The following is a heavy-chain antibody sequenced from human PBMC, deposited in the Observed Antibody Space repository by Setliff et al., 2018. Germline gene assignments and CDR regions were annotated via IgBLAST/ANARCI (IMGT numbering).Heavy chain of an antibody. CDR2: MYGNS. CDR3: ARGPGAATGEGFDI. CDR1: GSSISGYY. Sequence: SETLSLTCTVSGSSISGYYWTWIRQPAGKGLEWIGRMYGNSNYNPSLKSRVTMSIDTSKNKFSLKLSSVTAADTAVYYCARGPGAATGEGFDIWGQGTMVTVSS. J-gene: IGHJ3*02. V-gene: IGHV4-4*07. D-gene: IGHD7-27*01.